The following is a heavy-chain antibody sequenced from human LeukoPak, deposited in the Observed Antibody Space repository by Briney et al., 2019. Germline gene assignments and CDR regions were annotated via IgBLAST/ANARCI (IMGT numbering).Heavy chain of an antibody. CDR2: INPDSGGT. D-gene: IGHD3-10*01. CDR3: ARDHGSGSYYVMSD. CDR1: GYTXTGFY. Sequence: ASVKVSCKASGYTXTGFYMHWVRQAPGQGLEWMGWINPDSGGTSYARKFQGRVTLTRDTSISTAYMDLSRLRSDDTAVYYCARDHGSGSYYVMSDWGQGTLVTVSS. J-gene: IGHJ4*02. V-gene: IGHV1-2*02.